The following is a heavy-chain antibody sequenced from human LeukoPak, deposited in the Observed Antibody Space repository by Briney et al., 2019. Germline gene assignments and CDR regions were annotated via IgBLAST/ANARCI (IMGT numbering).Heavy chain of an antibody. CDR3: ARRELGNYYDSSGYSDY. D-gene: IGHD3-22*01. J-gene: IGHJ4*02. CDR2: IYYSGST. V-gene: IGHV4-39*01. Sequence: SETLSLTCTVSGGSISSSSYYWGWIRQPPGKGLEWIGSIYYSGSTYYNPSLKSRVTISVDTSKNQFSLKLSSVTAADTAVYYCARRELGNYYDSSGYSDYWGQGTLVTVSS. CDR1: GGSISSSSYY.